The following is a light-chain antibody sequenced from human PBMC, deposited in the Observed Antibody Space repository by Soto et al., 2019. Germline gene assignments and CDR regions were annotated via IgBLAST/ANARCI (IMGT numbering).Light chain of an antibody. Sequence: QSALTQPASVSGSPGQSIAISCTGTSNDVGGYNYVSWYQQEPGKAPKLLIYDVTTRPSGVSSRFSGSKSGNTASLTISGLQTEDEAIYYCTSYTSISTVVFGGGTKVNVL. CDR3: TSYTSISTVV. J-gene: IGLJ3*02. CDR2: DVT. V-gene: IGLV2-14*01. CDR1: SNDVGGYNY.